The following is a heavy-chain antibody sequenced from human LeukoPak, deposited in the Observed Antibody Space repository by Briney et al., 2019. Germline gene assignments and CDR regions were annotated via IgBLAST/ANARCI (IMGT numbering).Heavy chain of an antibody. CDR3: SRELGATDY. V-gene: IGHV3-74*01. CDR1: GFTFSDYW. J-gene: IGHJ4*02. Sequence: GGSLRLSCVASGFTFSDYWMTWVRQPPGEGLVWVSHINSDGSNTGYADSVKGRFTVSRDNAQHTLYLQMNSLRAEDTAVYYCSRELGATDYWGQGTVVTVSS. CDR2: INSDGSNT. D-gene: IGHD1-26*01.